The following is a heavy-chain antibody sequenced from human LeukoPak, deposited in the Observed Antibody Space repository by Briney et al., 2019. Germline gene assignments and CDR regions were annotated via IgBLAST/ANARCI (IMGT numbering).Heavy chain of an antibody. CDR1: GGSISSYY. J-gene: IGHJ4*02. D-gene: IGHD3-22*01. CDR3: ARYYDSSGYLPAFDY. V-gene: IGHV4-59*08. CDR2: IYYSGST. Sequence: SETLSLTCTVSGGSISSYYWSWIRQPPGKGLEWIGYIYYSGSTNYNPSLKGRVTISVDTSKNQFSLKLSSVTAADTAVYCCARYYDSSGYLPAFDYWGQGTLVTVSS.